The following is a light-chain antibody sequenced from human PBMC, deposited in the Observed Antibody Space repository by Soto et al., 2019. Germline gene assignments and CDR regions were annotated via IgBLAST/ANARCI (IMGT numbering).Light chain of an antibody. CDR2: GAS. CDR3: QQHGSSPT. CDR1: QSVSSSY. J-gene: IGKJ1*01. V-gene: IGKV3-20*01. Sequence: EIVLTQSPGTLSLSPGEIATLSCRASQSVSSSYLAWYQQKPGQAPRLLIYGASSRATGIPDRFSGSGSGTDFTLTISRLEPEDFAVYYCQQHGSSPTFGQGTKVHIK.